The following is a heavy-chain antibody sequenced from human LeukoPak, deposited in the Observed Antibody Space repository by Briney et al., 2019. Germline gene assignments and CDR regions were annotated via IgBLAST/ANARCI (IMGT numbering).Heavy chain of an antibody. CDR3: AKNFVVVTADDYYYYGMDV. Sequence: ASVTVSCKASGYTFTSYAMNWVRQAPGQGLEWMGWINTNTGNPTYAQGFTGRFVFSLDTSVSTAYLQISSLKAEDTAVYYCAKNFVVVTADDYYYYGMDVWGQGTTVTVSS. CDR1: GYTFTSYA. J-gene: IGHJ6*02. D-gene: IGHD2-21*02. CDR2: INTNTGNP. V-gene: IGHV7-4-1*02.